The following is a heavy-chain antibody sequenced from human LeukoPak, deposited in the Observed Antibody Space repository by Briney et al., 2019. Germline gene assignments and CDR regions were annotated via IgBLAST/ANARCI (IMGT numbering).Heavy chain of an antibody. Sequence: GGSLRLSCAASGFTFSSYAMSWVSQAPGKGLEWVSAISGSGGFTYYADSVRGRFTISRDNSKNTLFLQMNSLRAEDTAVYYCAKGVLGLQSYFDYWGQGSLVTVSS. V-gene: IGHV3-23*01. CDR1: GFTFSSYA. CDR2: ISGSGGFT. J-gene: IGHJ4*02. CDR3: AKGVLGLQSYFDY. D-gene: IGHD4-11*01.